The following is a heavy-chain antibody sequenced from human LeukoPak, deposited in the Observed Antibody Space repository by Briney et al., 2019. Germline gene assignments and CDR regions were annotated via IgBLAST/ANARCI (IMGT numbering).Heavy chain of an antibody. J-gene: IGHJ4*02. D-gene: IGHD5-18*01. CDR1: GGSATTYY. Sequence: SETLSLTCTVSGGSATTYYWSWIRQSAGKGLEWIGRIYGSGSTNYSPSLKSRVTMSLDTSKNQFSLKLSSVTAADTAVYYCTREGDDGYSFGYPISYWGQGSLVTVSS. CDR2: IYGSGST. V-gene: IGHV4-4*07. CDR3: TREGDDGYSFGYPISY.